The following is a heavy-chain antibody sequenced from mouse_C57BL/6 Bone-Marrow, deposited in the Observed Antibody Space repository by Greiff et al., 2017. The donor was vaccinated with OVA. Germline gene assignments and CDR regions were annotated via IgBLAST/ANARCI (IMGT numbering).Heavy chain of an antibody. CDR3: TPYYYGSSYVYFDV. CDR2: IDPETGGT. Sequence: QVQLKQSGAELVRPGASVTLSCKASGYTFTDYEMHWVKQTPVHGLEWIGAIDPETGGTAYNQKFKGKAILTADKSSSTAYMELRSLTSEDSAVYYCTPYYYGSSYVYFDVWGTGTTVTVSS. V-gene: IGHV1-15*01. CDR1: GYTFTDYE. J-gene: IGHJ1*03. D-gene: IGHD1-1*01.